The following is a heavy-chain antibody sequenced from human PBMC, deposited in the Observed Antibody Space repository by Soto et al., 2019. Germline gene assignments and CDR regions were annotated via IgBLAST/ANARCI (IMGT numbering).Heavy chain of an antibody. Sequence: QVQLQESGPGLVKPSETLSLTCTVSSGSISTYYWSWIRQSPGKGLEWIGYIYYSGVTNSNPSLTSRVTISIDTSKNQFSLKVTSVTPADTAIYYFARDPYGDSRFDSWGQGTLVTVSS. V-gene: IGHV4-59*01. CDR2: IYYSGVT. D-gene: IGHD4-17*01. CDR3: ARDPYGDSRFDS. J-gene: IGHJ5*01. CDR1: SGSISTYY.